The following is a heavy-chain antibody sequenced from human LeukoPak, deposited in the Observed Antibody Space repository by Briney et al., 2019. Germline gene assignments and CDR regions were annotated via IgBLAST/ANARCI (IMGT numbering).Heavy chain of an antibody. J-gene: IGHJ4*02. CDR1: GFNFNSYW. V-gene: IGHV3-7*04. CDR3: ARARYGSGGYFFDF. Sequence: PGGALRLSCAASGFNFNSYWMSWVREAPGKGEECVANIKQDGSETYFVDSVKGRFTISRDNAKSSLYLQMNSLRGEDTAVYYCARARYGSGGYFFDFWGQGTLVTVSS. D-gene: IGHD3-10*01. CDR2: IKQDGSET.